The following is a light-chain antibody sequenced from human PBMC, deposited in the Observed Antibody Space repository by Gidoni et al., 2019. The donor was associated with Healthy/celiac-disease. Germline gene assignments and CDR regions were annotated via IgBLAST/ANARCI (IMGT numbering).Light chain of an antibody. J-gene: IGLJ2*01. CDR1: ALPKQY. V-gene: IGLV3-25*03. CDR3: QSADNRGTWDVV. Sequence: SYEMSLALCVPLTLEQTARITCSGDALPKQYAYWYQQKPGQAPVLVIYKDSERPSGIPERFSGSSSGTTGTLTISGVQAEDEADYYCQSADNRGTWDVVFGGGTKLTVL. CDR2: KDS.